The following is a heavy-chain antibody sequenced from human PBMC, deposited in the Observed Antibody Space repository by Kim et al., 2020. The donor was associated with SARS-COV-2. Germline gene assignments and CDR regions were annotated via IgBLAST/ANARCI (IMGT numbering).Heavy chain of an antibody. Sequence: GGSLRLSCAASGFTFSSYSMNWVRQAPGKGLEWVSYISSSGSTIYYADSVKGRFTISRDNAKNSLYLQMNSLRAEDTAVYYCARGLAVGANDYWGQGTLVTVSS. CDR3: ARGLAVGANDY. CDR2: ISSSGSTI. CDR1: GFTFSSYS. D-gene: IGHD1-26*01. J-gene: IGHJ4*02. V-gene: IGHV3-48*04.